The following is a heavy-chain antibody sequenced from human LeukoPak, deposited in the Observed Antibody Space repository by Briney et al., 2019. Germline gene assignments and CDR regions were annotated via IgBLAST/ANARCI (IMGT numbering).Heavy chain of an antibody. J-gene: IGHJ4*02. Sequence: GGSLRLSCAASGFTFSNYWMSWVRQAPGKGLEWVGNINQDGNEKYYVDSVKGRFTISRDNAKNSLYLQMNSLRAEDTAVYYCARCLWFGESSEYFDYWGQGTLVTVSS. CDR1: GFTFSNYW. D-gene: IGHD3-10*01. CDR2: INQDGNEK. V-gene: IGHV3-7*01. CDR3: ARCLWFGESSEYFDY.